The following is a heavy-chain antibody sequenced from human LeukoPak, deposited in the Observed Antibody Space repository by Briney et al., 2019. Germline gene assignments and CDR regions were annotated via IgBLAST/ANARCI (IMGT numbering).Heavy chain of an antibody. V-gene: IGHV4-31*01. CDR1: GGSISSGGYY. CDR2: IYYSGTT. CDR3: ARSFYGDYTYFFDS. D-gene: IGHD4-17*01. Sequence: SETLSLTCTVSGGSISSGGYYWSWIRQHPGKGLEWIGYIYYSGTTYYNPFLKTLLTISLDTSKNQFSLKLSSVTAAGTAVYYCARSFYGDYTYFFDSWGQGTLVTVSS. J-gene: IGHJ4*02.